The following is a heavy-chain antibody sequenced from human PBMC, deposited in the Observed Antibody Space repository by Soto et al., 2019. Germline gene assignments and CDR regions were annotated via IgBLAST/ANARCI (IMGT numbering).Heavy chain of an antibody. CDR2: INPNSGGT. CDR1: GYTFTGYY. D-gene: IGHD6-19*01. J-gene: IGHJ6*02. V-gene: IGHV1-2*02. Sequence: ASVKVSCKASGYTFTGYYMHWVRQAPGQGLEWMGWINPNSGGTNYAQKFQGRVTMTRDTSISTAYMELSRLRSDDTAVYYCASDSSGWYSDYYGMDVWGQGTAVTVSS. CDR3: ASDSSGWYSDYYGMDV.